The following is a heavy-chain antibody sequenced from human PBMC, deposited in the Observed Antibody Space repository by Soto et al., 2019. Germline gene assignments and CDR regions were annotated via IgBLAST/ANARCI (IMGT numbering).Heavy chain of an antibody. CDR3: AKDDAGYDFWSGYFDY. J-gene: IGHJ4*02. CDR2: ISGSGGST. V-gene: IGHV3-23*01. Sequence: GGSLRLSCAASGFTFSSYAMSWVRQAPGKGLEWVSAISGSGGSTYYADSVKGRFTISRDNSKNTLYLQMNSLRAEDTAVYYCAKDDAGYDFWSGYFDYRGQGTLVTVSS. CDR1: GFTFSSYA. D-gene: IGHD3-3*01.